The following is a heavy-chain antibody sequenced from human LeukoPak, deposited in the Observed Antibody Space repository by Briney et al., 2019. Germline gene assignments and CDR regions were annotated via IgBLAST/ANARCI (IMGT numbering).Heavy chain of an antibody. CDR2: IKQDGSEE. CDR3: ARDPYSSTWSYGMDV. J-gene: IGHJ6*02. V-gene: IGHV3-7*05. Sequence: GGSLRLSCAASGFTFSSYWMSWVRQAPGKGLEWLANIKQDGSEEVYVDSVKGRFTSSRDNAKNSLFLQMNTLRAEDTAVYYCARDPYSSTWSYGMDVWGQGTTVTVSS. CDR1: GFTFSSYW. D-gene: IGHD6-6*01.